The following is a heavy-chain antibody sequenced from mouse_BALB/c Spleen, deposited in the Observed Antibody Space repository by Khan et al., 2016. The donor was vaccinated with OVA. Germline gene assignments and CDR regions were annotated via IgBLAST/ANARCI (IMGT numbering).Heavy chain of an antibody. Sequence: QVQLKQSGAELAKPGASVKMSCKASGYTFINYWILWVKQRPGQGLEWIGYINPSTGYTEYNQNFKDKATLTADKSSSPAYMQLSSLTSEDSAVDYCARRGLRWDFDYWGQGTTLTVSS. J-gene: IGHJ2*01. CDR2: INPSTGYT. D-gene: IGHD1-1*01. CDR3: ARRGLRWDFDY. V-gene: IGHV1-7*01. CDR1: GYTFINYW.